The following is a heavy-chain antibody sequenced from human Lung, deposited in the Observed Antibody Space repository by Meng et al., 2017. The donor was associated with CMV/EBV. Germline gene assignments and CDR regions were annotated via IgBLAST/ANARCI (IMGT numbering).Heavy chain of an antibody. J-gene: IGHJ2*01. V-gene: IGHV1-18*01. D-gene: IGHD6-13*01. CDR3: ARYVPNGSFWYFDF. Sequence: VHLVASRAGANMPVACMKISRKHSGYVYTSYDLSWVRHAPGQGPDWLGWICVKNGDAKYQQNFQGRVTMTTDTTTSTAYMELRSLTSDDTAVYYCARYVPNGSFWYFDFWGRGTLVTASS. CDR2: ICVKNGDA. CDR1: GYVYTSYD.